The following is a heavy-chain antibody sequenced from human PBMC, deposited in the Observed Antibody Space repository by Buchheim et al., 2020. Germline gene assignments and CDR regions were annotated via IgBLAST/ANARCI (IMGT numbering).Heavy chain of an antibody. CDR1: GGSITSDTYY. CDR3: ARAKGYCSGGSCYSDNWFDP. D-gene: IGHD2-15*01. V-gene: IGHV4-39*01. Sequence: QLQLQESGPGLVKPSETLSLTCAVSGGSITSDTYYWGWIRQPPGKGLEWIGTIHYSGKTYYNPSLKSRVTISVDTSNHQFSLKLSSVTAADTAVYYCARAKGYCSGGSCYSDNWFDPWGQGTL. J-gene: IGHJ5*02. CDR2: IHYSGKT.